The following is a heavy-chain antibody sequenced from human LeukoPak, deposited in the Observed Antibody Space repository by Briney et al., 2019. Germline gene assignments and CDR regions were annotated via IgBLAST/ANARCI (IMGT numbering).Heavy chain of an antibody. J-gene: IGHJ4*02. CDR1: GGSVSSSSYY. CDR2: IYYSGST. Sequence: SETLSLTCTVSGGSVSSSSYYWGWIRQPPGKGLEWIGSIYYSGSTYYNPSLKSRVTISVDTSKNQFSLKLSSVTAADTAVYDCARHTNYYGSGSPYYFDYWGQGTLVTVSS. CDR3: ARHTNYYGSGSPYYFDY. V-gene: IGHV4-39*01. D-gene: IGHD3-10*01.